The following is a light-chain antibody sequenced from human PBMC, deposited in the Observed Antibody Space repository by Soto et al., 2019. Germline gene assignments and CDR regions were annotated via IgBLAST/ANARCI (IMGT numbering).Light chain of an antibody. Sequence: QSALTQPPSASGSPGQSVTISCTGTSSDVGGYNYVSWYQQHPGKAPKLMIYEVSERPSGVPDRCSGSKSSNTASLTVSGLQAEDEADYYCSSYAGSNNFVFGTGTKLTVL. J-gene: IGLJ1*01. V-gene: IGLV2-8*01. CDR2: EVS. CDR1: SSDVGGYNY. CDR3: SSYAGSNNFV.